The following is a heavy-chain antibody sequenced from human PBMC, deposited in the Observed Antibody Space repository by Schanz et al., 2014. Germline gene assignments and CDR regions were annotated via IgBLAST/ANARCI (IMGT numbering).Heavy chain of an antibody. J-gene: IGHJ6*03. CDR2: IYYSGDT. V-gene: IGHV4-61*08. CDR3: ARQGIGYQHGRYYYYMDV. Sequence: QLQLQESGSGLVKPSQTLSLTCGVSGGSISSGGSSWNWIRQPPGKGLEWIGYIYYSGDTNYNPSLKSRVTISVDTSKNQFSLNLISVTAADTAVYYCARQGIGYQHGRYYYYMDVWGRGTTVTVSS. D-gene: IGHD2-2*01. CDR1: GGSISSGGSS.